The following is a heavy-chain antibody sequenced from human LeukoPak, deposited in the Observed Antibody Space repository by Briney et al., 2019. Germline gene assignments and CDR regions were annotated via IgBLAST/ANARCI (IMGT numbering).Heavy chain of an antibody. V-gene: IGHV3-23*01. D-gene: IGHD3-3*01. J-gene: IGHJ5*02. CDR3: AKDFYDFWSGYPNWFDP. CDR1: GFTFSSYA. Sequence: PGGSLRLSCAASGFTFSSYAMSWVRQAPGKGLEWVSAISGSGGSTYCADSVKGRFTISRDNSKNTLYLQMNSLRAEDTAVYYCAKDFYDFWSGYPNWFDPWGQGTLVTVSS. CDR2: ISGSGGST.